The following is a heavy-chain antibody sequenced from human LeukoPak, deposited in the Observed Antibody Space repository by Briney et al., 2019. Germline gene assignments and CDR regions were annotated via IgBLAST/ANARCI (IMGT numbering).Heavy chain of an antibody. J-gene: IGHJ6*03. CDR3: ARLVLNYYYYMDV. D-gene: IGHD6-13*01. V-gene: IGHV4-61*02. Sequence: SETPSLTCTVSGGSISSGSYYWSWIRQPAGKGLEWIGRIYTSGSTNYNPSLKSRVTISVDTSKNQFSLKLSSVTAADTAVYYCARLVLNYYYYMDVWGKGTTVTVSS. CDR2: IYTSGST. CDR1: GGSISSGSYY.